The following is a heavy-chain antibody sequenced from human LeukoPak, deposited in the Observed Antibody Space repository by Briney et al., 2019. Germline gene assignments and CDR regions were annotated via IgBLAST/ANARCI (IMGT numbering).Heavy chain of an antibody. J-gene: IGHJ4*02. CDR3: ASQSGYSYGYGYYFDY. D-gene: IGHD5-18*01. V-gene: IGHV4-34*01. CDR1: GGSFSGYY. CDR2: INHSGST. Sequence: SETLSLTCAVYGGSFSGYYWSWIRQPPGKGLEWIGEINHSGSTNYNPSLKSRVTISVDTSKNQFSLKLSSVTAADTAVYYCASQSGYSYGYGYYFDYWGQGTLVTVSS.